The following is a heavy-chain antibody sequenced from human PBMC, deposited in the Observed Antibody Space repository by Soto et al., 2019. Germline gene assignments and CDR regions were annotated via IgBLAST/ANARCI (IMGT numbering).Heavy chain of an antibody. CDR3: ARWWSRSRQGFDP. J-gene: IGHJ5*02. V-gene: IGHV4-31*03. CDR2: IYYSGST. Sequence: QVQLQESGPGLVKPSQTLYLSCPVCGGSISSGDYDWSWIRQHPGKGLEWIGYIYYSGSTYYNPSLKSRVTISVDTSKNQFSLKLSSVTAAYTAVYYCARWWSRSRQGFDPWGQGTLVTVSS. CDR1: GGSISSGDYD. D-gene: IGHD3-16*01.